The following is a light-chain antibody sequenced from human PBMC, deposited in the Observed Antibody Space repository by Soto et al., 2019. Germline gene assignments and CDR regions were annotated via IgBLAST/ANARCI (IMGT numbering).Light chain of an antibody. V-gene: IGKV3D-11*02. Sequence: EIVLTQSPATLSLSPGERATLSCRASQSVSSYLAWYQQKPGQAPRLLIYDASNRATGIPARFSGSGPGTDFTLTISSLEPEDFAVYYCQHRVTFGQGTKVEIK. CDR2: DAS. CDR1: QSVSSY. CDR3: QHRVT. J-gene: IGKJ1*01.